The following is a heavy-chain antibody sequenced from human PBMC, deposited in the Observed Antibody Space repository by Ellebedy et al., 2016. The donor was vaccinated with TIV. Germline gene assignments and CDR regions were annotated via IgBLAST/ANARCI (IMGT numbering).Heavy chain of an antibody. CDR2: ISSSSSYI. CDR1: GFTFSSYS. Sequence: GESLKISCAASGFTFSSYSMNWVRQAPGKGLEWVSSISSSSSYIYYADSVKGRFTISRGNAKNSLYLQMNSLRAEDTAVYYCARTYGSGSSTHYYGMDVWGQGTTVTVSS. V-gene: IGHV3-21*01. D-gene: IGHD3-10*01. J-gene: IGHJ6*02. CDR3: ARTYGSGSSTHYYGMDV.